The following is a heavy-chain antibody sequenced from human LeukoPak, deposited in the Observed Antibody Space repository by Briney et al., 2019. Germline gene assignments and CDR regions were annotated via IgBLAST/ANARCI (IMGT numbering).Heavy chain of an antibody. CDR2: ISSSSSTI. J-gene: IGHJ4*02. Sequence: GGSLRLSSAASGFTFSSFSMNWVRQAPGKGLEWVSYISSSSSTIYYADSVKGRFTISRDNAKNSLYLQMVSLRPEDTAVYYCAGVVPVAGIRQFDYWGQGTLVTVSS. D-gene: IGHD6-19*01. CDR1: GFTFSSFS. V-gene: IGHV3-48*04. CDR3: AGVVPVAGIRQFDY.